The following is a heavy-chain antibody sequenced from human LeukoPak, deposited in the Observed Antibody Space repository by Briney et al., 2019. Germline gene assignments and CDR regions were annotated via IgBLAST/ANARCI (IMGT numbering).Heavy chain of an antibody. Sequence: PGGSLRLSCAASGFTVSCKYMTWVRQAPGKGLEWVSVIYSGGSTNYADSVKGRFTISRDNAKNSLYLQMSSLRAEDTAVYYCARVLDWRFDYWGQGTLVTVSS. V-gene: IGHV3-66*01. J-gene: IGHJ4*02. CDR1: GFTVSCKY. CDR2: IYSGGST. D-gene: IGHD3/OR15-3a*01. CDR3: ARVLDWRFDY.